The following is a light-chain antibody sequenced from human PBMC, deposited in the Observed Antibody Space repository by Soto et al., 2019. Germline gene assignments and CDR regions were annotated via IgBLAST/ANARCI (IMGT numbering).Light chain of an antibody. J-gene: IGLJ2*01. V-gene: IGLV1-44*01. CDR2: STN. Sequence: QPVLTQPPSASGTPGQRVTISCSGSSSNIGSNSANWYQQLPGTAPKLVMYSTNQRPSGVPDRFSGSKSGTSASLAISDLQSEDEADYYCAAWDDTLNGHVVLGGGTKLTVL. CDR1: SSNIGSNS. CDR3: AAWDDTLNGHVV.